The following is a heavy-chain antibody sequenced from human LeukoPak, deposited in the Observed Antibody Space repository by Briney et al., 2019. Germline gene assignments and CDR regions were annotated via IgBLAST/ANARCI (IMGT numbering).Heavy chain of an antibody. J-gene: IGHJ4*02. V-gene: IGHV3-30-3*01. D-gene: IGHD6-13*01. Sequence: GGSLRLSCAASGFTFSSYAMHWVRQAPGKGLEWVAVISYDGSNKYYADSVKGRFTISRDNSKNTLYLQINSLRAEDTAVYYCARGPSSSWWDWGQGTLVTVSS. CDR2: ISYDGSNK. CDR1: GFTFSSYA. CDR3: ARGPSSSWWD.